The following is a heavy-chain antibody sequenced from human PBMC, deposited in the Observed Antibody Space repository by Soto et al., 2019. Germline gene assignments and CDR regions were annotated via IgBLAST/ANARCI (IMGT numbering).Heavy chain of an antibody. CDR3: TRLRGYCSSTSCMFDY. CDR1: GFTFSGSA. CDR2: IRSKANSYAT. J-gene: IGHJ4*02. D-gene: IGHD2-2*01. V-gene: IGHV3-73*02. Sequence: EVQLVESGGGLVQPGGSLKLSCAASGFTFSGSAMHWVRQASGKGLEWVGRIRSKANSYATAYAASVKGRFTISRDDSKNTAYLQMNSLKTDDTAVYYCTRLRGYCSSTSCMFDYWGQGTLVTVSS.